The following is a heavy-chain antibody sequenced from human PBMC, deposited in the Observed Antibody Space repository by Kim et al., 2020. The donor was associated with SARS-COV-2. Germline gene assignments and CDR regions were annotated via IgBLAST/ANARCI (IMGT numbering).Heavy chain of an antibody. J-gene: IGHJ6*02. CDR3: AKDPLYYYGSGSYYKHYYYYGMDV. CDR1: GFTFSSYA. D-gene: IGHD3-10*01. V-gene: IGHV3-23*01. CDR2: ISGSGGST. Sequence: GGSLRLSCAASGFTFSSYAMSWVRQAPGKGLEWVSAISGSGGSTYYADSVKGRFTISRDNSKNTLYLQMNSLRAEDTAVYYCAKDPLYYYGSGSYYKHYYYYGMDVWGQGTTVTVSS.